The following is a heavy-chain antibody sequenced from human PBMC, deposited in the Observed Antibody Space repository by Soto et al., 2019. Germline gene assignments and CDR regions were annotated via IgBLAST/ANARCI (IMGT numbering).Heavy chain of an antibody. CDR3: ARMAGPWYFDL. J-gene: IGHJ2*01. CDR1: GGSFSGFY. Sequence: SETLSLTCAVHGGSFSGFYWTWIRQPPGKGLEWIGEINHSGSSNYNPPLKSRVTMSLDTSRNQFSLSLNSVTAADTAVYYCARMAGPWYFDLWGRGTLVTV. V-gene: IGHV4-34*01. CDR2: INHSGSS.